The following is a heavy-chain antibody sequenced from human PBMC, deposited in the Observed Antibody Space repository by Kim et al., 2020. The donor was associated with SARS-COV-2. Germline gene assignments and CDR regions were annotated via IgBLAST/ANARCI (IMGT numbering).Heavy chain of an antibody. V-gene: IGHV3-21*01. D-gene: IGHD4-17*01. CDR3: ARPDYGDSNNWFDP. Sequence: GGSLRLSCAASGFTFSSYSMNWVRQAIGKGLEWVSSISSSSSYIYYADSVKGRFTMSRDNAKNSLYLQMNSLRAEDTGVYYCARPDYGDSNNWFDPWGQGTLVTFSS. J-gene: IGHJ5*02. CDR2: ISSSSSYI. CDR1: GFTFSSYS.